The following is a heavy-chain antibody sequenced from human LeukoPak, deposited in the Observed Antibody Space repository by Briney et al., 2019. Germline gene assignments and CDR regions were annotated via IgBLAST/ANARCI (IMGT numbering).Heavy chain of an antibody. J-gene: IGHJ4*02. D-gene: IGHD2-2*01. V-gene: IGHV3-30*03. CDR3: ARGCRNSGTTSCYPF. Sequence: GRSLRLSCAASGFTFSNHGIHWVRQAPGKGLEWVAVISYDGSNKFYADSVRGRFTVSRDNSKNTLYLEMNNLRAEDTALYYCARGCRNSGTTSCYPFWGQGTLVTVSS. CDR1: GFTFSNHG. CDR2: ISYDGSNK.